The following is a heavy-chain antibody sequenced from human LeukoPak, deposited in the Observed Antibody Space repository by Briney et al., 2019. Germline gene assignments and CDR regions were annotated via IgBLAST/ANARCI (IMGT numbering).Heavy chain of an antibody. CDR3: AKPVIPSAYQGTYYMDV. CDR1: GLIFSSYG. D-gene: IGHD3-16*01. J-gene: IGHJ6*03. Sequence: GGSLRLSCAASGLIFSSYGMHWVRQAPGEGLEWVAYIRHDESKTFYADSVKGRFTISRDNSKNTLYVQMHSLRAEDTALYYCAKPVIPSAYQGTYYMDVWGKGTTVTVSS. V-gene: IGHV3-30*02. CDR2: IRHDESKT.